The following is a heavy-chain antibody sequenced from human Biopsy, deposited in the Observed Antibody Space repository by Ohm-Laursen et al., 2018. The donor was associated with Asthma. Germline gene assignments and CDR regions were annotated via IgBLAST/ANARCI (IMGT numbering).Heavy chain of an antibody. CDR3: ARAVDYFHYYGIDV. J-gene: IGHJ6*02. D-gene: IGHD2/OR15-2a*01. Sequence: GSVKVSCKTSGYTFNSAGITWVRQAPGQGLEWMGWISVYNGNTKVAQKLQDRVTMITDTSTSTAYMELRSLRSDDTAVHFCARAVDYFHYYGIDVWGQGTTVTVS. CDR2: ISVYNGNT. V-gene: IGHV1-18*01. CDR1: GYTFNSAG.